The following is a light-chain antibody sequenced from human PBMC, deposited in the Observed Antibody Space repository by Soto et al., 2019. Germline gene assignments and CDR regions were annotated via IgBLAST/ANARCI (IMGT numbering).Light chain of an antibody. V-gene: IGLV1-40*01. Sequence: QSFLTQPPSVSGAPGQRVTISCTGSSSNIGAGCDVHWYQQLPGTAPKLLIYGNSNRPSGVPDRFSGSKSGTSASLAITGLQAEDEADYYCQSYDSSLSGYVFGTGTKVTVL. CDR2: GNS. CDR1: SSNIGAGCD. CDR3: QSYDSSLSGYV. J-gene: IGLJ1*01.